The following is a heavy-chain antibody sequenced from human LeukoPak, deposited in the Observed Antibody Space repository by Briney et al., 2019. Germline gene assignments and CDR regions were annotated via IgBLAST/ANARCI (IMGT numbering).Heavy chain of an antibody. CDR2: IYYSGST. CDR1: GGSISSYY. V-gene: IGHV4-59*01. J-gene: IGHJ4*02. CDR3: ARGLYSSSWYDGGGFDY. D-gene: IGHD6-13*01. Sequence: SETLSLTCTVSGGSISSYYWSWIRQPPGKGLEWIGYIYYSGSTNYNPSLKSRVTISVDTSKNQFSLKLSSVTAADTAVYYCARGLYSSSWYDGGGFDYWGQRTLVTVSS.